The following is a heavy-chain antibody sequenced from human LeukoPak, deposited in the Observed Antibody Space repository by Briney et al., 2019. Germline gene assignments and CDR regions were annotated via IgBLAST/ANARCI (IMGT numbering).Heavy chain of an antibody. CDR3: AHRKAFCWAHDY. V-gene: IGHV3-53*01. CDR1: GFTVSSSY. J-gene: IGHJ4*02. CDR2: IYSGGSGST. D-gene: IGHD2-21*01. Sequence: GGSLRLSCAASGFTVSSSYMSWVRQAPGKGLEWVSVIYSGGSGSTYYADSVKGRFTISRDNSKNTLNLQMNSLRAEDTAVYYCAHRKAFCWAHDYWGQGTLVTVSS.